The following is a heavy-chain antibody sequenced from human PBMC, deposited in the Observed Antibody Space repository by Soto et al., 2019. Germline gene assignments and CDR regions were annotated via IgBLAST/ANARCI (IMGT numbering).Heavy chain of an antibody. J-gene: IGHJ2*01. D-gene: IGHD3-10*01. V-gene: IGHV4-31*11. CDR3: ARDPIVRGVVGWYFDL. CDR2: IHNSGTT. CDR1: GGSISRSVYY. Sequence: QVQLQESGPGLVKPSQTLSLTCAVSGGSISRSVYYCNWIRQHPGKGLEWIGYIHNSGTTYYNPSLKSRLTFSVDTSKNQFSLELNSVTTADTAVYYCARDPIVRGVVGWYFDLWGRGTLVTVSS.